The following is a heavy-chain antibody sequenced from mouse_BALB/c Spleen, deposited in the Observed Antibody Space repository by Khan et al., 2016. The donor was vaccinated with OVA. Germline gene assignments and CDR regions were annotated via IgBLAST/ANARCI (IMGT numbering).Heavy chain of an antibody. CDR3: ARDHGSSYEYFDY. CDR2: MWAGGST. V-gene: IGHV2-9*02. CDR1: GFSLTSYG. D-gene: IGHD1-1*01. J-gene: IGHJ2*01. Sequence: VKLQESGPGLVAPSQSLSITCTVSGFSLTSYGVHWVRQPPGKGLEWLGVMWAGGSTNYNSALMSRLSISKDNSKSQVFLKMNSLQTDDTAMYYCARDHGSSYEYFDYWGQGTTLTVSS.